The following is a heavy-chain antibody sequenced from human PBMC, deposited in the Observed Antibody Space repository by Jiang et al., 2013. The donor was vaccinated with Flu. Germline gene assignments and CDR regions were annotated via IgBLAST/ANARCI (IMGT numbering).Heavy chain of an antibody. Sequence: GSGLVKPSETLSLTCTVSGGSISSTNYYWGWIRQPPGEGAGVDWGVSILVGAPTTVRPSRVESPMSVDTSNNQFSLKLSSVTAADTAVYFCARLSPSYSETYASDDSWGQG. CDR2: SILVGAP. CDR1: GGSISSTNYY. CDR3: ARLSPSYSETYASDDS. V-gene: IGHV4-39*07. D-gene: IGHD4-11*01. J-gene: IGHJ4*02.